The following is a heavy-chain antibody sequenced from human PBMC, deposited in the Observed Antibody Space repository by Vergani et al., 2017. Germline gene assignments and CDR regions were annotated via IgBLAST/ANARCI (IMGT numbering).Heavy chain of an antibody. CDR2: IYSTGST. Sequence: QVQLEESGPGLVKPSETLSLTCTVSGGSFNTYYWSWIRQSPGKGLEWIGYIYSTGSTNYNPSLNSRVTMTVDTSKNQFSLKLRSVTAADTAVYFCARVMYLDEASTSYRLEGMDIWGQGTTVTISS. D-gene: IGHD3-16*02. J-gene: IGHJ6*02. CDR1: GGSFNTYY. CDR3: ARVMYLDEASTSYRLEGMDI. V-gene: IGHV4-59*13.